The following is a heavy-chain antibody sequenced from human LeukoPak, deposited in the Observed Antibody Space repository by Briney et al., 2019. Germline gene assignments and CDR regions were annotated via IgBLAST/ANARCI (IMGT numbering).Heavy chain of an antibody. CDR1: GGSISSSSYY. CDR3: ARLGGGYRDSGSYYPFDY. D-gene: IGHD1-26*01. J-gene: IGHJ4*02. CDR2: IYYSGST. Sequence: SETLSLTCTVSGGSISSSSYYWGWIRQPPGKGLEWIGSIYYSGSTYYNPSLKSRVTISVDTSKNQFSLKLSSVTAADTAVYYCARLGGGYRDSGSYYPFDYWGQGTLVTVSS. V-gene: IGHV4-39*07.